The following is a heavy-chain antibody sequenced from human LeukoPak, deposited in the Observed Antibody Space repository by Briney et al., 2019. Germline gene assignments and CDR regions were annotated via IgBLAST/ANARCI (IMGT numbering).Heavy chain of an antibody. V-gene: IGHV4-39*07. CDR1: GGSISSSSYC. CDR3: ARDPSGLGSYYDL. Sequence: SETLSLTCTVSGGSISSSSYCWGWIRQPPGKGLEWIGSIYYSGSTYYNPSLKSRVAISVDTSNNQFSLKLNSVTAADTAVYYCARDPSGLGSYYDLWGQGALVTVSS. D-gene: IGHD1-26*01. CDR2: IYYSGST. J-gene: IGHJ4*02.